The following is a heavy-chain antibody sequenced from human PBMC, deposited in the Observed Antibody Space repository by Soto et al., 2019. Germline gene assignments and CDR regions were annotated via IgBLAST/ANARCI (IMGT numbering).Heavy chain of an antibody. Sequence: PSETLSLTCSVSGGSITSYYWNRIRQAPGKGLEWIGYISNTGTSYYNPSLRSRVTISADTSKNQFSLKMTSVTAADSAVYFCARERFTMIGGVIKTAWFDPWGPGILVTVSS. CDR2: ISNTGTS. J-gene: IGHJ5*02. V-gene: IGHV4-59*01. CDR3: ARERFTMIGGVIKTAWFDP. D-gene: IGHD3-16*02. CDR1: GGSITSYY.